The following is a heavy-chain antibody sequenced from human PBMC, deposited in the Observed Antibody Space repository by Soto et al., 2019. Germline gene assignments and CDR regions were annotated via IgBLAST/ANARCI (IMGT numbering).Heavy chain of an antibody. CDR2: VSGSGGGT. D-gene: IGHD1-1*01. J-gene: IGHJ4*02. CDR1: GFTFSSYA. CDR3: AIVFAHWREVYYFDY. V-gene: IGHV3-23*01. Sequence: EVQVLESGGGLVQPGGSLRLSCAASGFTFSSYAMNWVRQAPGKGLEWVSAVSGSGGGTYYADSVKGRFTIPRDNSKNPLYLQMNSLTVEDTAVYYCAIVFAHWREVYYFDYWGQGTMVTVSS.